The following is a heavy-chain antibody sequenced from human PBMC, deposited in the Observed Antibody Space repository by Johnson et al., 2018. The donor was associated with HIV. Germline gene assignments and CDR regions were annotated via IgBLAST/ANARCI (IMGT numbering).Heavy chain of an antibody. Sequence: VQLLESGGGLVKPGGSLRLSCAASGFTFSDYYMSWIRQAPGKGLEWVSYISSSGSTIYYADSVKGRFTISRDNAKNSLYLQMNSLRAEDTAVYYCAREHSEVRYGSNTRGAFDIWGQGTMVTVSS. CDR3: AREHSEVRYGSNTRGAFDI. J-gene: IGHJ3*02. CDR2: ISSSGSTI. CDR1: GFTFSDYY. V-gene: IGHV3-11*04. D-gene: IGHD3-10*01.